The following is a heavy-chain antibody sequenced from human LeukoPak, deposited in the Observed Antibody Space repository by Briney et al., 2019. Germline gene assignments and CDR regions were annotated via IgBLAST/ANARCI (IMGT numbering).Heavy chain of an antibody. CDR3: ARGLQLRKPPFDP. D-gene: IGHD2-2*01. CDR1: GYTFTSYD. V-gene: IGHV1-8*03. CDR2: MNPNSGNT. J-gene: IGHJ5*02. Sequence: ASVKVSCKASGYTFTSYDINWVRQATGQGLEWMGWMNPNSGNTGYAQKFQGRVTITRNTSISTAYMELSSLRSEDTAVYFCARGLQLRKPPFDPWGQGTLVAVSS.